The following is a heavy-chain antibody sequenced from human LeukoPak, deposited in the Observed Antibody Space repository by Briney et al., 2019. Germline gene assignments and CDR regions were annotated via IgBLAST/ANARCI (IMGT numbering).Heavy chain of an antibody. J-gene: IGHJ4*02. CDR1: GFTFSSYE. V-gene: IGHV3-48*03. CDR3: ARASDTAMASDY. D-gene: IGHD5-18*01. CDR2: ISSSGRTI. Sequence: GGSLRLSCAASGFTFSSYEMNWVRQAPGKGLEWVSYISSSGRTIYYADSVKGRFTISRDNAKNSLYLQMNSLRAEDTAVYYCARASDTAMASDYWGQGTLVTVSS.